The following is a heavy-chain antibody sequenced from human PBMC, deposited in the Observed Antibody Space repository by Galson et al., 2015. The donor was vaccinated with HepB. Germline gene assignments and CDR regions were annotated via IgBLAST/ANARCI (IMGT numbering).Heavy chain of an antibody. CDR1: GLTFSDYS. Sequence: SLRLSCAASGLTFSDYSMNWVRQAPGKGLEWVSSISSSSNYIYYADPVRGRFTTSRDNAKNSLCLQMDSLRAEDTAMYYCARVDCSGAACQGFGMDVWGQGTAVTVSS. CDR3: ARVDCSGAACQGFGMDV. J-gene: IGHJ6*02. V-gene: IGHV3-21*06. D-gene: IGHD2-15*01. CDR2: ISSSSNYI.